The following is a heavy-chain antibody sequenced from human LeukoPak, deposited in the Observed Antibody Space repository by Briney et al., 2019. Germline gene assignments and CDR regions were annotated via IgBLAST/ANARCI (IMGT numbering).Heavy chain of an antibody. Sequence: PGGCMRLSCAASGFTFSGYAMSWVRQAPGKGLEWVSAISGRGGSTYYADSVKGRFTISRDNSKNTLHLQMNSLRAEDTAVYYCIFHYGDYVRPRIPPGAFDIWGQGTMVTVSS. CDR1: GFTFSGYA. CDR3: IFHYGDYVRPRIPPGAFDI. D-gene: IGHD4-17*01. J-gene: IGHJ3*02. CDR2: ISGRGGST. V-gene: IGHV3-23*01.